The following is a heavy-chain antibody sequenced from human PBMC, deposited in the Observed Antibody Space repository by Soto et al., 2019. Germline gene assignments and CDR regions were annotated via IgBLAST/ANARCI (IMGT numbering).Heavy chain of an antibody. V-gene: IGHV1-58*02. CDR3: AALGPNDRYGFTFDY. CDR2: IGVGSGNT. D-gene: IGHD5-18*01. CDR1: GFTFTSSA. J-gene: IGHJ4*02. Sequence: QMQLVQSGPEVKKPGTSVKVSCKASGFTFTSSAMRWVRQARGQRLEWIGWIGVGSGNTNYEQKFQERVTITRDMSTSTAYTELSSLRSEDTAVYYCAALGPNDRYGFTFDYWGQGTLVTVSS.